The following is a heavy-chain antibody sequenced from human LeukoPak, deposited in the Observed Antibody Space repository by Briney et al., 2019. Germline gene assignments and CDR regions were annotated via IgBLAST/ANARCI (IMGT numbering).Heavy chain of an antibody. D-gene: IGHD2-2*01. Sequence: SETLSLTCAVSGYSISSGYYWGWIRQPPGKELEWIGSIYHSGSTYYNPSLKSRVTISVDTSKNQFSLKLSSVTAADTAVYYCAREHCSSTSCYYYYGMDVWGKGTTVTVSS. CDR1: GYSISSGYY. CDR2: IYHSGST. J-gene: IGHJ6*04. CDR3: AREHCSSTSCYYYYGMDV. V-gene: IGHV4-38-2*02.